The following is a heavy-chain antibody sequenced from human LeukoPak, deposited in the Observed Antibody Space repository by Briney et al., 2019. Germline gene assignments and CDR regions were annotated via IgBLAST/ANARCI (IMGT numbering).Heavy chain of an antibody. CDR3: ARDQLRYYGSNNYYSDMDF. CDR1: GYTFTAYQ. V-gene: IGHV1-18*04. CDR2: ISAYNGGT. Sequence: ASVKVSCKASGYTFTAYQMHWVRQAPGQGLEWMGWISAYNGGTNYAQKFRGRVTMTTDTSTNTGYMELRSLRSDDTAVYFCARDQLRYYGSNNYYSDMDFWGQGTTVTVSS. D-gene: IGHD3-10*01. J-gene: IGHJ6*02.